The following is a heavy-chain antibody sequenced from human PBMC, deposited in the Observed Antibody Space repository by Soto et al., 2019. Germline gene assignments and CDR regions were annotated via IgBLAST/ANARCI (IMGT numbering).Heavy chain of an antibody. CDR1: GFSLSGYW. J-gene: IGHJ3*02. CDR3: VRVLKSIGWDNDVFDI. CDR2: IDTYGSAT. Sequence: GGSLRLSCAASGFSLSGYWMHWVRQAPGKGLVWVSRIDTYGSATKYADSVEGRFSISKDNAENTLYLQMNNLRADDTAVYYCVRVLKSIGWDNDVFDIWGQGTMVPVSS. V-gene: IGHV3-74*01. D-gene: IGHD6-19*01.